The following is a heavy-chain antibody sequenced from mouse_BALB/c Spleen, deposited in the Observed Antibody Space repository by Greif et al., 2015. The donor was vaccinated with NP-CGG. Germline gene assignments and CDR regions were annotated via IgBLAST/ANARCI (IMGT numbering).Heavy chain of an antibody. J-gene: IGHJ2*01. CDR3: ARENYYFDY. CDR2: IRNKANGYTT. Sequence: EVKLVESGGGLVQPGGSLRLSCATSGFTFTDYYMSWVRQPPGKALEWLGFIRNKANGYTTEYSASVKGRFTIPRDNSQSVLYLQMNTLRAEDSATYYCARENYYFDYWGQGTTLTVSS. V-gene: IGHV7-3*02. CDR1: GFTFTDYY.